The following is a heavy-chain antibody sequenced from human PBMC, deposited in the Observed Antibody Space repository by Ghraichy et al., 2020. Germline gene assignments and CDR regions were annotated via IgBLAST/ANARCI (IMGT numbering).Heavy chain of an antibody. D-gene: IGHD3-9*01. V-gene: IGHV2-5*02. CDR3: AHRRRERRYFDWLPRYYFDY. CDR1: GFSLSTSGVG. CDR2: IYWDDDK. Sequence: SGPTLVKPTQTLTLTCTFSGFSLSTSGVGVGWIRQPPGKALEWLALIYWDDDKRYSPSLKSRLTITKDTSKNQVVLTMTNMDPVDTATYYCAHRRRERRYFDWLPRYYFDYWGQGTLVTVSS. J-gene: IGHJ4*02.